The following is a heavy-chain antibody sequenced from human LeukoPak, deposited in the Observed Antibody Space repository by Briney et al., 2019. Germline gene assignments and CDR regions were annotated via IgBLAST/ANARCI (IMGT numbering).Heavy chain of an antibody. CDR2: IYYSGST. V-gene: IGHV4-31*03. CDR1: GGSISSGNYR. D-gene: IGHD2-2*02. J-gene: IGHJ4*02. CDR3: ASSDGYCTSTTCYNPFDS. Sequence: SETLSLTCTVSGGSISSGNYRWSWIRQHPGKGLEWIGYIYYSGSTLYNPSLTSRASISLDTSNNQFSLTLSSVTAADTAVYYCASSDGYCTSTTCYNPFDSWGQGTLVTVSS.